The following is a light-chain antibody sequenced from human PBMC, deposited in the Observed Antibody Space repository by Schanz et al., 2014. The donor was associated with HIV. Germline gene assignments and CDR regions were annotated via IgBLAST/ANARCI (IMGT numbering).Light chain of an antibody. CDR2: HNN. CDR3: QSYDSSLSVV. CDR1: RSNIGTGS. J-gene: IGLJ2*01. Sequence: QSVLTQPPSASATPGQGVTISCSGSRSNIGTGSVNWFQQLPGTAPKLLIYHNNQRPSGVPDRFSGSKSGTSASLAIIGLQPEDEADYYCQSYDSSLSVVFGGGTKLTVL. V-gene: IGLV1-44*01.